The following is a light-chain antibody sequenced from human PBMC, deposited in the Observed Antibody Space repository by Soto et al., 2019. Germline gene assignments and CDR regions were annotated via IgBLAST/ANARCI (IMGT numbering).Light chain of an antibody. CDR1: SSSIGSNT. V-gene: IGLV1-44*01. CDR2: SNN. J-gene: IGLJ3*02. Sequence: QPVLTQPPSASGTPGQRVSISCSGSSSSIGSNTVSWYQQLPGTAPKLLIYSNNQRLSGVPDRFSGSKSGTSASLAISGLQSEDEADYYCAAWDDSLNGWVFGGGTKVTVL. CDR3: AAWDDSLNGWV.